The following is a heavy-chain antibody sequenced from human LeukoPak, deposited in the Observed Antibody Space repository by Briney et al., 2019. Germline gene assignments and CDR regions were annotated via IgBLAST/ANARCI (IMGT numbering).Heavy chain of an antibody. CDR3: ARGPYDYDILTGSEDY. CDR2: ISGSGGIS. CDR1: GFTFSSYG. J-gene: IGHJ4*02. Sequence: GGSLRLSCAASGFTFSSYGMNWVRQTPGKGLEWVSAISGSGGISYYADSVKGRFTVSRDNSKNTLYLQMNRLRAEDTAVYYCARGPYDYDILTGSEDYWGQGTLVTVSS. D-gene: IGHD3-9*01. V-gene: IGHV3-23*01.